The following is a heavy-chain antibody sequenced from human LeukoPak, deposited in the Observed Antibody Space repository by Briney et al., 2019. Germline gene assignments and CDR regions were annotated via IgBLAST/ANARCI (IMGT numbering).Heavy chain of an antibody. CDR2: INPSGGST. V-gene: IGHV1-46*01. J-gene: IGHJ6*02. CDR1: GYTFTSYY. Sequence: ASVKVSCTASGYTFTSYYMHWVRQAPGQGLEWMGIINPSGGSTSYAQKFQGRVTMTRDTSTSTVYMELRSLRSDDTAVYYCARDRWELPPRSGMDVWGQGTTVTVSS. CDR3: ARDRWELPPRSGMDV. D-gene: IGHD1-26*01.